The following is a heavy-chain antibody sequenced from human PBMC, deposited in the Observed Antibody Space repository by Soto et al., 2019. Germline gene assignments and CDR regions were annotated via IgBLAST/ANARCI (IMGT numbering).Heavy chain of an antibody. Sequence: SSVKVSCKASGGTLSMYGISCLRQAPGQGLEWMGGIIPIFGTANYAQKLQGRVTMTTDTSTSTAYMELRSLRSDDTAVYYCARDFPWNWIQLWLYYRRFDYWGQGTLVTVSS. V-gene: IGHV1-69*05. CDR3: ARDFPWNWIQLWLYYRRFDY. CDR2: IIPIFGTA. J-gene: IGHJ4*02. CDR1: GGTLSMYG. D-gene: IGHD5-18*01.